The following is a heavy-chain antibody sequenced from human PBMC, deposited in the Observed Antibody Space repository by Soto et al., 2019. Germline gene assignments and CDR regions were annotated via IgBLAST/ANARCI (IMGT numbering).Heavy chain of an antibody. CDR2: MNPFSGNA. J-gene: IGHJ4*02. CDR1: GYTFTSYD. V-gene: IGHV1-8*01. CDR3: TRGQGNH. Sequence: QVQLVQSGAEVKKPGASVGVSCKASGYTFTSYDIYWGRQATGQGLEWMGWMNPFSGNAVYTQKFQDRVTMTRDTSINTAYMEMSGLRSEDTAVYYCTRGQGNHWGQGSLVTVSS.